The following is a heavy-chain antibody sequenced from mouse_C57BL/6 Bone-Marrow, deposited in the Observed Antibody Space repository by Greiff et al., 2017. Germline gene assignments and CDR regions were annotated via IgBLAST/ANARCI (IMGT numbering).Heavy chain of an antibody. D-gene: IGHD1-1*01. Sequence: DVKLVESGGGLVKPGGSLKLSCAASGFTFSSYAMSWVRQTPEKRLEWVATISDGGSYTYYPDNVKGRFTISRDNATNNLYLQMSHLKSEDTAMYYCARGPYYYGSTPFAYWGQGTLVTVSA. V-gene: IGHV5-4*03. CDR3: ARGPYYYGSTPFAY. J-gene: IGHJ3*01. CDR1: GFTFSSYA. CDR2: ISDGGSYT.